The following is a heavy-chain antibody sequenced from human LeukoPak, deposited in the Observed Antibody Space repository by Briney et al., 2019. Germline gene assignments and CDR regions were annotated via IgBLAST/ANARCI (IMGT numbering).Heavy chain of an antibody. V-gene: IGHV3-9*01. CDR1: GFKFDDYA. D-gene: IGHD1-26*01. CDR3: TKGSGRGTWYYLDY. CDR2: ISWNSGSI. Sequence: GGSLRLSCAASGFKFDDYAMHWVRQAPGKGLEWVSGISWNSGSIGYADSVRGRFTISRDNAKKSLYLQMNSLRPEDTALYYCTKGSGRGTWYYLDYGAGKTRLTV. J-gene: IGHJ4*02.